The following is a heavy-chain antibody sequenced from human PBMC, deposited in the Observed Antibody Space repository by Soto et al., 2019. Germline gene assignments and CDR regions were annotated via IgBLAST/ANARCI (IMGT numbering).Heavy chain of an antibody. V-gene: IGHV1-69*13. J-gene: IGHJ4*02. CDR2: IIPIFGTA. CDR1: GGTFSSYA. D-gene: IGHD3-22*01. Sequence: SVKVSCKASGGTFSSYAITWVRQAPGQGLEWMGGIIPIFGTANYAQKFQGRVTITADESTSTVYMELSSLRSEDTAVYYCARGAVVVLVFDYWGQGTLVTVSS. CDR3: ARGAVVVLVFDY.